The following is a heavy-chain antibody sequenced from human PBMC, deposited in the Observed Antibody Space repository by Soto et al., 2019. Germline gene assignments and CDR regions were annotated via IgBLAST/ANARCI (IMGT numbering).Heavy chain of an antibody. D-gene: IGHD1-26*01. CDR2: IIPILGIA. CDR3: AGRDPVGSGGMGFDY. V-gene: IGHV1-69*02. CDR1: GGTFSSYT. Sequence: QVQLVQSGAEVKKPGSSVKVSCKASGGTFSSYTISWVRQAPGQGLEWMGRIIPILGIANYAQKFQGRVTITADQHTSTAYMELSSLGSEDTAVYYCAGRDPVGSGGMGFDYWGQGTLVTVSS. J-gene: IGHJ4*02.